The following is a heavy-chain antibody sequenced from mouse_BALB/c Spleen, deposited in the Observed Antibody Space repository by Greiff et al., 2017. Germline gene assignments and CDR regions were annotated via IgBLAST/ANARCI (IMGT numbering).Heavy chain of an antibody. Sequence: QVQLQQSGPGLVAPSQSLSITCTVSGFSLTSYGVHWVRQPPGKGLEWLGVIWAGGSTNYNSALMSRLSISKDNSKSQVFLKMNSLQTDDTAMYYCARDRGTTVVANGFDYWGQGTTLTVSS. CDR3: ARDRGTTVVANGFDY. CDR2: IWAGGST. V-gene: IGHV2-9*02. D-gene: IGHD1-1*01. CDR1: GFSLTSYG. J-gene: IGHJ2*01.